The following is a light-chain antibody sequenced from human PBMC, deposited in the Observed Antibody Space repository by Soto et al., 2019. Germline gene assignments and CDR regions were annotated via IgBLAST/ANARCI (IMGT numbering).Light chain of an antibody. Sequence: PGERATLSCRASQSVSSSLAWYQQTPGQTPRLRIYDASNRATGIPARFNGSGSGTDFTLTVSSLEPEDFAVYYCQHRSNWPLTFGGGTKVEIK. CDR2: DAS. CDR3: QHRSNWPLT. CDR1: QSVSSS. J-gene: IGKJ4*01. V-gene: IGKV3-11*01.